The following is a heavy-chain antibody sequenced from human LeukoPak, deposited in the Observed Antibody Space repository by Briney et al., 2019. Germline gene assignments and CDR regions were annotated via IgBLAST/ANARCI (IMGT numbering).Heavy chain of an antibody. CDR1: GYTLTKLS. D-gene: IGHD3-22*01. V-gene: IGHV1-24*01. Sequence: GASVKVSCKVSGYTLTKLSMHWVRQTPGKGLEWMGGFDPEDGERHYAQNFQGRVTMTEDTSTDTAYMELSSLRSEDTAVYYCASWKDYYESSGGPFDYWAREPWSPSPQ. CDR3: ASWKDYYESSGGPFDY. CDR2: FDPEDGER. J-gene: IGHJ4*02.